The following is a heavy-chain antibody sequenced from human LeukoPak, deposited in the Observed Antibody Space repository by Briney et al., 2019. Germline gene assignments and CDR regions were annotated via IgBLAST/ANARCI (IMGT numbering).Heavy chain of an antibody. CDR2: IYYSGTA. Sequence: AETLSLTCTVSGASISSSSSYGGWIRQPPGRGREWIGTIYYSGTAYYNPSLKSRVTISVDTAKNQFSLRLSSVTAADTAVYYCARSHVTIGAAGPDNWFDPWGQGTLVTVSS. CDR3: ARSHVTIGAAGPDNWFDP. V-gene: IGHV4-39*01. J-gene: IGHJ5*02. CDR1: GASISSSSSY. D-gene: IGHD6-13*01.